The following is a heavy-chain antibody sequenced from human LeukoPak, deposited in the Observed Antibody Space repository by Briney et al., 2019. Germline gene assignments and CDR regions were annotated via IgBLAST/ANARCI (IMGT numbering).Heavy chain of an antibody. CDR2: ISGSGGST. D-gene: IGHD3-22*01. CDR3: ARVFHISPYYDSSGYYEG. V-gene: IGHV3-23*01. Sequence: GGSLRLSCAASGFTFSSYAMSWVRQAPGKGLEWVSAISGSGGSTYYADSVKGRFTISRDNAKNTLYLQMSSLRAEDTAVYYCARVFHISPYYDSSGYYEGWGQGTLVTVSS. J-gene: IGHJ4*02. CDR1: GFTFSSYA.